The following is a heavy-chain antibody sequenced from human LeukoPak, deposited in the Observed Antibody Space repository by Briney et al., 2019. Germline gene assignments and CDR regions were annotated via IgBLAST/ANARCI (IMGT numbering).Heavy chain of an antibody. CDR1: GYSFTSYW. D-gene: IGHD3-10*01. Sequence: GESLKISCKGSGYSFTSYWIGWVRQMPGKGLEWMGIIYPGDSDTRYSPSFQGQVTISADKPISTAYLQWSSLKASDTAMYYCANIYGSGSYYGGYFDYWGQGTLVTVSS. V-gene: IGHV5-51*04. J-gene: IGHJ4*02. CDR3: ANIYGSGSYYGGYFDY. CDR2: IYPGDSDT.